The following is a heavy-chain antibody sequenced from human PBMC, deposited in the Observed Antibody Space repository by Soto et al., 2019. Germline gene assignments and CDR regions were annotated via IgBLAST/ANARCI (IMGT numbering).Heavy chain of an antibody. Sequence: GGSLRLSCAASGFTFSSYAMSWVRQAPGKGLEWVSAISGSGGSTYYADSVKGRFTISRDNSKNTLYLQMNSLRAEDAAVYYCAKDPYSSSWYWFDPWGQGTLVTVSS. CDR1: GFTFSSYA. V-gene: IGHV3-23*01. CDR2: ISGSGGST. D-gene: IGHD6-13*01. J-gene: IGHJ5*02. CDR3: AKDPYSSSWYWFDP.